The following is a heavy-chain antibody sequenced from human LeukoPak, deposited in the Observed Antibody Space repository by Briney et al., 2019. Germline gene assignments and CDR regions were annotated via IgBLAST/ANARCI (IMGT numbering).Heavy chain of an antibody. J-gene: IGHJ3*02. V-gene: IGHV3-49*04. D-gene: IGHD6-19*01. Sequence: GGSLRLSCTASGSTFGDYAMSWVRQAPGKGLEWVGFIRSKAYGGTTEYAASVKGRFTISRDDSKSIAYLQMNSLKTEDTAVYYCTGVNSGWYGSAFDIWGRGTMVTVSS. CDR3: TGVNSGWYGSAFDI. CDR1: GSTFGDYA. CDR2: IRSKAYGGTT.